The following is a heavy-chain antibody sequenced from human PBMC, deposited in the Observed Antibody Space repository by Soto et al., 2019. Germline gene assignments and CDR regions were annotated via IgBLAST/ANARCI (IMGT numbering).Heavy chain of an antibody. V-gene: IGHV4-59*01. J-gene: IGHJ6*03. Sequence: QVQLQESGPGLVKPSETLSLTCTVSGGSISSYYWSWIRQPPGKGLEWIGYIYYSGSTNYNPSLKRRVTISVDTSKNQFSLKLSSVTAADTAVYYCARASYYYYMDVWGKGTTVTVSS. CDR3: ARASYYYYMDV. CDR2: IYYSGST. CDR1: GGSISSYY.